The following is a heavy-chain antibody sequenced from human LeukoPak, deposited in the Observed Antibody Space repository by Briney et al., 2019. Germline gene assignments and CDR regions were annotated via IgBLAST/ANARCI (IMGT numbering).Heavy chain of an antibody. CDR2: ISSSGSTI. CDR3: ARERMVRGVPLDY. D-gene: IGHD3-10*01. J-gene: IGHJ4*02. V-gene: IGHV3-48*03. Sequence: GGSLRLSCAASGFTFSSYEMNWVRQAPGKGLEWVSYISSSGSTIYYADSVKGRFTISRDNAKNSLYLQMNSLRAEDTAVYYYARERMVRGVPLDYWGQGTLVTVSS. CDR1: GFTFSSYE.